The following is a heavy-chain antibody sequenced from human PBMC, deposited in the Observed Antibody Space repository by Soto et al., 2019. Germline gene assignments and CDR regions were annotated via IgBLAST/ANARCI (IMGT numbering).Heavy chain of an antibody. Sequence: GASVKVSCKVSEYTLTELSMHWVRQAPGKGLEWMGGFDPEDGETIYAQKFQGRVTMTEDTSTDTAYMELSSLRSEDTAVYYCATGTEQQLPRRRKSYYYYGMDVWGQWTTVTVSS. J-gene: IGHJ6*02. CDR1: EYTLTELS. CDR2: FDPEDGET. V-gene: IGHV1-24*01. D-gene: IGHD6-13*01. CDR3: ATGTEQQLPRRRKSYYYYGMDV.